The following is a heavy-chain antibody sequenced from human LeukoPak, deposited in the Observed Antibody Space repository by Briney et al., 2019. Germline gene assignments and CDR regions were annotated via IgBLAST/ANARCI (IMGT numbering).Heavy chain of an antibody. CDR2: INAGNGNT. Sequence: ASVKVSCKASGYTFTSYAMHWVRQAPGQRLEWMGWINAGNGNTKYSQKFQGRVTITRDTSTSTAYMELSSLRSEDTAVYYCASNLYCSSTSCYNYYYYYYMDVWGKGTTVTVSS. CDR3: ASNLYCSSTSCYNYYYYYYMDV. J-gene: IGHJ6*03. V-gene: IGHV1-3*01. D-gene: IGHD2-2*01. CDR1: GYTFTSYA.